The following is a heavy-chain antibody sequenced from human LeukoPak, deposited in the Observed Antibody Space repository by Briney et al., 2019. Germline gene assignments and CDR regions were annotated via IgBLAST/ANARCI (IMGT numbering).Heavy chain of an antibody. CDR1: GGSISRYY. J-gene: IGHJ4*02. V-gene: IGHV4-59*08. D-gene: IGHD5-18*01. CDR2: LYYSGST. Sequence: PSETVSLTCTVSGGSISRYYWMWIRQPPGKGRVWMRNLYYSGSTNYSPTLKRQVTITVDTSKNPSSLTLSSVTAADTAVYSSARHGPRRPVGYSYGYFDYWGQGTLVTVSS. CDR3: ARHGPRRPVGYSYGYFDY.